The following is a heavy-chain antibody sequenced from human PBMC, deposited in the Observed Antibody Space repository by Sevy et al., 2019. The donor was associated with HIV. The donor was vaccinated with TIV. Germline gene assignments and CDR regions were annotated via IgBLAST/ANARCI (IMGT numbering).Heavy chain of an antibody. D-gene: IGHD6-25*01. CDR2: IYHSGST. CDR3: ARLNLRAANPLYRAFDI. J-gene: IGHJ3*02. CDR1: GYSISSGYY. V-gene: IGHV4-38-2*01. Sequence: SETLSLTCAVSGYSISSGYYWGWIRQPPGKGLEWIGSIYHSGSTYYNPSLKSRVTISEDTSKNQFSLKLSSVTAADTAVYYCARLNLRAANPLYRAFDIWGQGTMVTVSS.